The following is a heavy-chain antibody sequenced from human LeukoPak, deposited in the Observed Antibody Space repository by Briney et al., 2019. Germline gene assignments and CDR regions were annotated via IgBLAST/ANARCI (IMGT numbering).Heavy chain of an antibody. J-gene: IGHJ4*02. CDR2: IFPGDSDT. Sequence: LGESLKISCTGSGYTFTNYWIGWVRQMPGKGLEWMGIIFPGDSDTRYSPSFQGQVTISADKSISTAYLQWSSLKASDNAIYYCARRMGGYVSGYFDYWGQGTLVTVSS. CDR3: ARRMGGYVSGYFDY. V-gene: IGHV5-51*01. D-gene: IGHD5-12*01. CDR1: GYTFTNYW.